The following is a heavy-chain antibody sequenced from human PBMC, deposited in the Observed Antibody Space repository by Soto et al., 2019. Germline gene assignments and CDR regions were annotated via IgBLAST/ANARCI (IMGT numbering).Heavy chain of an antibody. V-gene: IGHV1-2*04. CDR1: GYTFTGYY. CDR2: INPNSGGT. J-gene: IGHJ4*02. Sequence: ASVKVSCKASGYTFTGYYMHWVRQAPGQGLEWMGWINPNSGGTNYAQKFQGWVTMTRDTSISTAYIDLSSLSSDDTAVYYCARVMLGGHSDYWGQGTLVTVSS. CDR3: ARVMLGGHSDY. D-gene: IGHD2-15*01.